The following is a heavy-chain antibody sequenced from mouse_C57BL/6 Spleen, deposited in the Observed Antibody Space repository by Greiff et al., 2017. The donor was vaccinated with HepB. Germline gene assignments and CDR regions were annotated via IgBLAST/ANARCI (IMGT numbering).Heavy chain of an antibody. D-gene: IGHD1-1*01. V-gene: IGHV1-81*01. CDR2: IYPRSGNT. J-gene: IGHJ3*01. Sequence: VQLQQSGAELARPGASVKLSCKASGYTFTSYGISWVKQRTGQGLEWIGEIYPRSGNTYYNEKFKGKATLTADKSSSTAYMELRSLPSEDSAVYFCAPYGSSLFAYWGQGTLVTVSA. CDR1: GYTFTSYG. CDR3: APYGSSLFAY.